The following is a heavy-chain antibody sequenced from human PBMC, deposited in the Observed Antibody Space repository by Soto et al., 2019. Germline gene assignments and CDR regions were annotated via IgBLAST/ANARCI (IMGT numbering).Heavy chain of an antibody. V-gene: IGHV1-18*04. Sequence: QALLEQSGPEVKKPGDSVRISCWLYNSVLTTSVITWLRQAPGQGLAWMGWITAYDGGTLSALKFRNTLVMTTDSMTNMAYMQPWVLTFDDTAVYFCARGGGPYLRPIQIWGQGTPGTVSS. CDR2: ITAYDGGT. CDR1: NSVLTTSV. J-gene: IGHJ4*01. D-gene: IGHD3-16*01. CDR3: ARGGGPYLRPIQI.